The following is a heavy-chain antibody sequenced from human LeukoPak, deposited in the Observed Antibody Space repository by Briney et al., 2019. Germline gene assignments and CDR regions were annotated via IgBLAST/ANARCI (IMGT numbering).Heavy chain of an antibody. CDR3: AKDGLPYYDILTGYYDFDY. V-gene: IGHV3-30*02. CDR1: GFTFSSYG. J-gene: IGHJ4*02. CDR2: IRYDGSNK. D-gene: IGHD3-9*01. Sequence: PGGSLTLSCAASGFTFSSYGMHWVRQAPGKGLEWVAFIRYDGSNKYYADSVNGRFTISRDNSKNTLYLQMNSLRAEDTAVYYCAKDGLPYYDILTGYYDFDYWGQGTLVTVSS.